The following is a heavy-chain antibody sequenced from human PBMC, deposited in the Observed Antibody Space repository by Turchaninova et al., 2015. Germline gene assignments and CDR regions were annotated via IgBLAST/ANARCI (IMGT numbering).Heavy chain of an antibody. D-gene: IGHD6-19*01. CDR2: FSWNSGSM. CDR1: GFTFDDYA. CDR3: AKDISLYSSGSYYFDY. Sequence: EVQLVESGGGLVQPGRSLRLSCAASGFTFDDYAMHWVGQAPGNGLGWVSGFSWNSGSMGLSDSVKGRFTISRDNAKNSLYLQMNSLRAEDTALYYCAKDISLYSSGSYYFDYWGQGTLVTVSS. J-gene: IGHJ4*02. V-gene: IGHV3-9*01.